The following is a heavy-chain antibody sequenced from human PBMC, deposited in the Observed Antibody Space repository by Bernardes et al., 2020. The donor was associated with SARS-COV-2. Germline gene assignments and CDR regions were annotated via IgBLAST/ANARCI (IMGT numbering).Heavy chain of an antibody. V-gene: IGHV4-59*01. D-gene: IGHD3-9*01. CDR3: ARGKDGSMYYEILTGYYPYYYYSGMDV. Sequence: SGTLSLTCTVPGGPISTYYWSWIRPPPGKGLEWIGYIYYSGSTNYNPSLKSRVPISVETSKNQFSLKLRSVNAADTAMYSGARGKDGSMYYEILTGYYPYYYYSGMDVWGQGTTVTVSS. CDR1: GGPISTYY. J-gene: IGHJ6*02. CDR2: IYYSGST.